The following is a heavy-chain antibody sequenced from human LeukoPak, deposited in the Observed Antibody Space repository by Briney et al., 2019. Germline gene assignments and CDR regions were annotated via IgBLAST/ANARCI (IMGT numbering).Heavy chain of an antibody. V-gene: IGHV3-48*01. CDR2: ISSSSSTI. D-gene: IGHD6-19*01. Sequence: GGSLRLSCAASGFTFSSHSMNWVRQAPGKGLEWVSYISSSSSTIYYADPVKGRFTISRDNAKNSLYLQMNSLRAEDTAVYYCARAEQWLVRYFDYWGQGTLVTVSS. CDR3: ARAEQWLVRYFDY. CDR1: GFTFSSHS. J-gene: IGHJ4*02.